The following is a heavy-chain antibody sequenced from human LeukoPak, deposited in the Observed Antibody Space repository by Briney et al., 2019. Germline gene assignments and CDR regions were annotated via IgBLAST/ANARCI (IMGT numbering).Heavy chain of an antibody. D-gene: IGHD4/OR15-4a*01. Sequence: ASVKVSCTASAYSFTSYDINWVQQATGQGLEWMGWMNPNSGNTGYAQKFQGRVTMTRNTSISTAYMELSSLRSEDTAVYYCAKRLLRDYGGHGAFDIWGQGTMVTVSS. CDR3: AKRLLRDYGGHGAFDI. CDR2: MNPNSGNT. V-gene: IGHV1-8*01. CDR1: AYSFTSYD. J-gene: IGHJ3*02.